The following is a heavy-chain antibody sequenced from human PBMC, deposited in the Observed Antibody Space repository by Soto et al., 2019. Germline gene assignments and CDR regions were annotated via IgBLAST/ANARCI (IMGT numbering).Heavy chain of an antibody. CDR3: ARGIAAAGMSNAYAPPPYYYYYYMDV. CDR1: GGSISSYY. J-gene: IGHJ6*03. CDR2: IYYSGST. D-gene: IGHD6-13*01. V-gene: IGHV4-59*01. Sequence: SETLSLTCTVSGGSISSYYWSWIRQPPGKGLEWIGYIYYSGSTNYNPSLKSRVTISVDTSKNQFSLKLSSVTAADTAVYYCARGIAAAGMSNAYAPPPYYYYYYMDVWGKGTTVTVSS.